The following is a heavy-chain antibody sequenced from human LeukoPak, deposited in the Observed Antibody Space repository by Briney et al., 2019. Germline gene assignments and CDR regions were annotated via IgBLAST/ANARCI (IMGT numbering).Heavy chain of an antibody. J-gene: IGHJ6*03. CDR2: ISGSGGST. CDR1: GFTFSSYA. V-gene: IGHV3-23*01. D-gene: IGHD3-10*01. CDR3: AKVPSRSNYNYYYMDV. Sequence: GGSLRLSCAASGFTFSSYAMSWVRQAPGKGLEWVSVISGSGGSTYYADSVKGRFTISRDNSKNTLYLQMNSLRAEDTAVYYCAKVPSRSNYNYYYMDVWGKGTTVTVSS.